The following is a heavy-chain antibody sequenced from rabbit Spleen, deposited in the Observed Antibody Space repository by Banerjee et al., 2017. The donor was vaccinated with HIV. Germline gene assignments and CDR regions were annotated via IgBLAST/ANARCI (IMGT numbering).Heavy chain of an antibody. D-gene: IGHD8-1*01. Sequence: QEQLVESGGGLVQPGASLRLTCTASGFSFSFSNYLCWVRQPPGKGPEWIACIAAGVSGTTYYATWAKGRFTISNPSSTTVTLQMTSLTAADTATYFCARVGFYDSSSYFTLWGPGTLVTVS. CDR2: IAAGVSGTT. CDR1: GFSFSFSNY. J-gene: IGHJ4*01. CDR3: ARVGFYDSSSYFTL. V-gene: IGHV1S45*01.